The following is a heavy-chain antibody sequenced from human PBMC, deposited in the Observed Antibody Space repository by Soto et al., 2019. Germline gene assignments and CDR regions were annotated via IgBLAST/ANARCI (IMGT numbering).Heavy chain of an antibody. CDR1: GFTFSNAW. Sequence: GGSLRLSCAASGFTFSNAWMNWVRQAPGKGLEWVGRIKSKTDGGTTDYAAPVKGRFTISRDDSKNTLYLQMNSLKTEDTAVYYCTTVAFYDFWSGYKNYYFDYWGQGTLVTVSS. V-gene: IGHV3-15*07. J-gene: IGHJ4*02. D-gene: IGHD3-3*01. CDR3: TTVAFYDFWSGYKNYYFDY. CDR2: IKSKTDGGTT.